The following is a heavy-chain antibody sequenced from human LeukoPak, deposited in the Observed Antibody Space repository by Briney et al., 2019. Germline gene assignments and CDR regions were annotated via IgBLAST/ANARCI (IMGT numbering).Heavy chain of an antibody. Sequence: ASMKVSCKASGYTFTGYYMHWVRQAPGQGLEWMGRINPNSGGTNYAQKFQGRVTMTRDTSISTAYVELSRLRSDDTAVYYCARVFNVLGYCSSTSCYPFDYWGQGTLVTVSS. J-gene: IGHJ4*02. CDR1: GYTFTGYY. D-gene: IGHD2-2*01. CDR3: ARVFNVLGYCSSTSCYPFDY. CDR2: INPNSGGT. V-gene: IGHV1-2*06.